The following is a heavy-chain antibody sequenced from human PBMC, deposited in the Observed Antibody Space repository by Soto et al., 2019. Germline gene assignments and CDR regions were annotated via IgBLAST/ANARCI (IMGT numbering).Heavy chain of an antibody. J-gene: IGHJ2*01. V-gene: IGHV3-48*02. Sequence: EVQLVESGGGLVQPGGSLRLSCAASGFTFSSYSMNWVRQAPGKGLEWVSYISSSSSTIYYADSVKGRGTISRDNAKNSLYLQMNSLRDEDTAVYYCARDRNYYDSSGYSWYFDLWGRGTLVTVSS. CDR3: ARDRNYYDSSGYSWYFDL. CDR2: ISSSSSTI. D-gene: IGHD3-22*01. CDR1: GFTFSSYS.